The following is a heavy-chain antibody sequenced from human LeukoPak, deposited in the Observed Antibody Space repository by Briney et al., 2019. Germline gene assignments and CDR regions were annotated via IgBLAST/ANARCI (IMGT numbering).Heavy chain of an antibody. J-gene: IGHJ6*02. CDR3: EMGATPYYYYGMDV. V-gene: IGHV1-69*13. CDR1: GYTFTSYG. D-gene: IGHD1-26*01. Sequence: SVKVSCKASGYTFTSYGISWVRQAPGQGLEWMGGIIPIFGTANYAQKFQGRVTITADESTSTAYMELSSLRSEDTAVYYCEMGATPYYYYGMDVWGQGTTVTVSS. CDR2: IIPIFGTA.